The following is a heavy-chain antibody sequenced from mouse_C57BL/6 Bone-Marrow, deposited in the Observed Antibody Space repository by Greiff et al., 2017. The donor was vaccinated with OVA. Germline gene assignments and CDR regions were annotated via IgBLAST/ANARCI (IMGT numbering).Heavy chain of an antibody. CDR3: ARWDYYGSRDGFLDV. J-gene: IGHJ1*03. D-gene: IGHD1-1*01. CDR1: GYTFTSYG. CDR2: IYPRSGNT. Sequence: VQLQQSGAELARPGASVKLSCKASGYTFTSYGISWVKQRTGQGLEWIGEIYPRSGNTYYNEKFKGKATLTADKSSSTAYMELRSLTSEDSAVYFCARWDYYGSRDGFLDVWGTGTTGTVSA. V-gene: IGHV1-81*01.